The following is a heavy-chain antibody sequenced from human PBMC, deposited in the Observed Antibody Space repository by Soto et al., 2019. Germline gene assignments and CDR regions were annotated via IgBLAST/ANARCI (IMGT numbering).Heavy chain of an antibody. V-gene: IGHV3-23*01. J-gene: IGHJ5*02. Sequence: GGSLRLSCAASGFTFSSYAMSWVRQAPGKGLEWVSAISGSGSSTFYADSVKGRFTISRDNSKNTLYQQMNSLRAEDTAVYYCARLGGGIAAAGTIKIVWFDPWGQGTLVTVSS. CDR3: ARLGGGIAAAGTIKIVWFDP. D-gene: IGHD6-13*01. CDR2: ISGSGSST. CDR1: GFTFSSYA.